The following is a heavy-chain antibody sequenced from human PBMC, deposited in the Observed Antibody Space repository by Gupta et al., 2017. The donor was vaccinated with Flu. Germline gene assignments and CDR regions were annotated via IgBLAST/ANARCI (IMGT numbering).Heavy chain of an antibody. CDR1: GFSYSTSG. CDR3: AKGILAVGTGSYYDGMDV. V-gene: IGHV3-30*18. Sequence: QVQLVASGGGVVQPGRSLSLSCAASGFSYSTSGLHWVRQAPGKGLEWVAVISYDGSNKYYADSVKGRFTISRDNSRNTLYLQMNSLRAEDTALYFCAKGILAVGTGSYYDGMDVWGQGTTVTVSS. CDR2: ISYDGSNK. J-gene: IGHJ6*02. D-gene: IGHD6-19*01.